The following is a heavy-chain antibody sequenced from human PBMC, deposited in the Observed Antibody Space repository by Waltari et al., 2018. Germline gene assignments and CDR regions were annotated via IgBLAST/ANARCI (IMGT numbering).Heavy chain of an antibody. V-gene: IGHV3-33*01. Sequence: QVQLVESGGGVVQPGRARRLSCAASGFTFSRSGMPWVRQAPGKGLEWVAVIWYDGSNKYYADSVKGRFTISRDNSKNTLYLQMNSLRAEDTAVYYCAREGGYSYGGFDYWGQGTLVTVSS. CDR1: GFTFSRSG. D-gene: IGHD5-18*01. J-gene: IGHJ4*02. CDR2: IWYDGSNK. CDR3: AREGGYSYGGFDY.